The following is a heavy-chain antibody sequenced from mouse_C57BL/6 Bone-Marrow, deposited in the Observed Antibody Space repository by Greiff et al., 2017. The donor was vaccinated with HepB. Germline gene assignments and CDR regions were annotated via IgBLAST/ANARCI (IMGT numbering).Heavy chain of an antibody. V-gene: IGHV5-4*01. CDR1: GFTFSSYA. J-gene: IGHJ3*01. CDR3: ARDRGYDVRFAY. Sequence: EVHLVESGGGLVKPGGSLKLSCAASGFTFSSYAMSWVRQTPEKRLEWVATISDGGSYTYYPDNVKGRFTISRDNAKNNLYLQMSHLKSEDTAMYYCARDRGYDVRFAYWGQGTLVTVSA. D-gene: IGHD2-2*01. CDR2: ISDGGSYT.